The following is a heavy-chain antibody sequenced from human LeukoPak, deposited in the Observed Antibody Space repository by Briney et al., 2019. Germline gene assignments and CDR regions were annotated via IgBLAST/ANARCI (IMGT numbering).Heavy chain of an antibody. CDR3: ARTPATIFGVVLTLNWFDP. CDR1: GYTFTSYG. V-gene: IGHV1-18*04. Sequence: ASVKVSCKASGYTFTSYGISWVRQSPGQGLEWIGWISTYNGNTNYAQKVQGRVTMTTDTSTSTAYMELRSLRSDDTAVYYCARTPATIFGVVLTLNWFDPWGQGTLVTVSS. CDR2: ISTYNGNT. D-gene: IGHD3-3*01. J-gene: IGHJ5*02.